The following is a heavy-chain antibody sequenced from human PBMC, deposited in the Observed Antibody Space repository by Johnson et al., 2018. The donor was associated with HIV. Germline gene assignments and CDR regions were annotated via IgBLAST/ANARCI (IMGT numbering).Heavy chain of an antibody. Sequence: VQLVESGGGVVQPGRYLRLSCAASGFTFSSYAMHWVRQAPGKGLEWVSVIYSGGSTYYADSVKGRFTISRDNSKNTLYLQMNSLRAEDTAVYYCARARAGDAFDIWGQGTMVTVSS. J-gene: IGHJ3*02. CDR1: GFTFSSYA. CDR3: ARARAGDAFDI. D-gene: IGHD6-13*01. CDR2: IYSGGST. V-gene: IGHV3-NL1*01.